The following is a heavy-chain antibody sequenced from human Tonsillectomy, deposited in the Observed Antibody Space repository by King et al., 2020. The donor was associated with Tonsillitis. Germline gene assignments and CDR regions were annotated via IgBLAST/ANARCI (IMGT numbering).Heavy chain of an antibody. D-gene: IGHD3-22*01. CDR1: GYTFTSYY. J-gene: IGHJ6*02. CDR2: INPSGGST. CDR3: ARDRPYYYDSSGYSEYYYYYGMDV. V-gene: IGHV1-46*01. Sequence: QLVQSGAEVKKPGASVKVSCKASGYTFTSYYMHWVRQAPGQGLEWMGIINPSGGSTSYAQKFQGRVTMTRDTSTSTVYMELSSLRSEDTAVYYCARDRPYYYDSSGYSEYYYYYGMDVWGQGTTVTVSS.